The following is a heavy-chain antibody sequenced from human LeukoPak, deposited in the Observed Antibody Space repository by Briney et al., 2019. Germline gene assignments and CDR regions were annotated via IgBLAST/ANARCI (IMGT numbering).Heavy chain of an antibody. V-gene: IGHV3-7*01. CDR1: GFTLSSYW. D-gene: IGHD5-12*01. J-gene: IGHJ4*02. CDR2: IKQDGSEK. Sequence: TGGSLRLSCAASGFTLSSYWMSWVRQAPGKGLEWVANIKQDGSEKYYVDSVKGRFTISRDNGKNSLYLQMNSLRAEDTAVYYCAKGLRGFSAYDSRWGQGTLVTVSS. CDR3: AKGLRGFSAYDSR.